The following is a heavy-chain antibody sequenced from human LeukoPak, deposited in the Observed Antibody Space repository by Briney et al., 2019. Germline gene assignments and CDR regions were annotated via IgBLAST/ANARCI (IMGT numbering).Heavy chain of an antibody. D-gene: IGHD6-19*01. CDR2: IRYDGSNK. CDR1: GFIFSSYG. Sequence: GGSLRLSCAASGFIFSSYGMHWVRQAPGKGLEWVAFIRYDGSNKYYADSVKGRFTISRDNSKSTLNLQMNSLRAEDTAVYYCAKDVVGQQWLENYWGQGTLVTVSS. J-gene: IGHJ4*02. CDR3: AKDVVGQQWLENY. V-gene: IGHV3-30*02.